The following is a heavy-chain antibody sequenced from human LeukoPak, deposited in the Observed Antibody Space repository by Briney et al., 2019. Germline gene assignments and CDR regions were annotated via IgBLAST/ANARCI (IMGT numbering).Heavy chain of an antibody. J-gene: IGHJ6*02. CDR1: RGSISSYY. CDR2: IYTSGST. V-gene: IGHV4-4*07. D-gene: IGHD6-13*01. Sequence: PSETLSLTCTVSRGSISSYYWSWIRQPAGKGLEWIGRIYTSGSTNYNPSLKSRVTMSVDTSKNQFSLKLSPVTAADTAVYYCARTSIAAARDYYYYGMDVWGQGTTVTVSS. CDR3: ARTSIAAARDYYYYGMDV.